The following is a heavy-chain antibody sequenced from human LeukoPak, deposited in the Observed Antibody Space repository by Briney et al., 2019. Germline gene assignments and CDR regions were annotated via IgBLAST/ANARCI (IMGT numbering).Heavy chain of an antibody. CDR2: ISGAGEST. Sequence: GGSLRLSCAASGFTFNNYAMHWVRQAPGRGLEWVSLISGAGESTFYGDSVEGRFTISRDNNKNSLYLQMHSLRSEDSALYYCAKDIGERGYKDYWGQGTLVIVSS. CDR3: AKDIGERGYKDY. V-gene: IGHV3-43*02. J-gene: IGHJ4*02. D-gene: IGHD5-18*01. CDR1: GFTFNNYA.